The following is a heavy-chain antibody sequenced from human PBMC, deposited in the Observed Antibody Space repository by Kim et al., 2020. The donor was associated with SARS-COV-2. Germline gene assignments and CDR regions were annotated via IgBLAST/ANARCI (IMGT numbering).Heavy chain of an antibody. CDR1: GFTFSSYD. V-gene: IGHV3-13*01. CDR2: IGTAGDT. Sequence: GGSLRLSCAASGFTFSSYDMHWVRQAPGKGLEWVSAIGTAGDTYYPGSVKGRFTISRENAKNSLYLQMNSLRAGDTAVYYCARGGDGGDDRNWFDPWGQGTLVTVSS. J-gene: IGHJ5*02. D-gene: IGHD2-21*02. CDR3: ARGGDGGDDRNWFDP.